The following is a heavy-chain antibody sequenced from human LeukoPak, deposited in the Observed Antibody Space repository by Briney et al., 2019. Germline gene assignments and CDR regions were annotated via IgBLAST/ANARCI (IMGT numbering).Heavy chain of an antibody. J-gene: IGHJ5*02. CDR3: ARVDYYDSSGTNWFDP. V-gene: IGHV1-8*03. Sequence: ASVKVSCKASGYTFTSYDINWVRQATGQGLEWMGWMNPNSGNTGYAQKFQGRVTITRNTSISTAYMELSSLRSEDTAVYYCARVDYYDSSGTNWFDPWGQGTLVTVSS. CDR2: MNPNSGNT. CDR1: GYTFTSYD. D-gene: IGHD3-22*01.